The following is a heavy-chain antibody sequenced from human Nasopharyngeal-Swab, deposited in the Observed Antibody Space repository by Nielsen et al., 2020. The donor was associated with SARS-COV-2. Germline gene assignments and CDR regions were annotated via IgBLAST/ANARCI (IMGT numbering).Heavy chain of an antibody. CDR2: ISYDGSNK. CDR3: ARSLGGYDYFDY. J-gene: IGHJ4*02. V-gene: IGHV3-30-3*01. D-gene: IGHD5-12*01. Sequence: VRQAPGKGLEWVAVISYDGSNKYYADSVKGRFTISRDNSKNTLYLQMNSLRAEDTAAYYCARSLGGYDYFDYWGQGTLVTVSS.